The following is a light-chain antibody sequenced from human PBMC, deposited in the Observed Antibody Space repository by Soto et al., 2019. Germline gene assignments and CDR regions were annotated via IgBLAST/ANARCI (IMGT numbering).Light chain of an antibody. J-gene: IGKJ5*01. V-gene: IGKV3-20*01. CDR2: GAS. CDR1: QTVGNNY. CDR3: QQYTGPPTT. Sequence: EIVLTQSPGTLSLSPGERATLSCRASQTVGNNYLAWYQQRPGQAPRLLIYGASTRAAGIPDRFSGSGSGTDFTLTITRLEPEDSAVYFCQQYTGPPTTFGQGTRLEIK.